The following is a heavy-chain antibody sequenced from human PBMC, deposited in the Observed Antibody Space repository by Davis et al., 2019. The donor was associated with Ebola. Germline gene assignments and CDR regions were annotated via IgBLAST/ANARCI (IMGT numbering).Heavy chain of an antibody. D-gene: IGHD5-12*01. CDR3: ARGVARTDFDY. V-gene: IGHV3-53*01. J-gene: IGHJ4*02. CDR1: GFTVSSNY. CDR2: IYSGGST. Sequence: GESLKISCAASGFTVSSNYMSSVRQAPGKGLEWVSVIYSGGSTYYADSVKGRFTISRDNSKNTLYLQMNSLRAEDTAVYYCARGVARTDFDYWGQGTLVTVSS.